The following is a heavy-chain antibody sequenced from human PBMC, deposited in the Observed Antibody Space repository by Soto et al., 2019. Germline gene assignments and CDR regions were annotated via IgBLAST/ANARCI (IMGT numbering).Heavy chain of an antibody. Sequence: QVQLQESGPGLVKPSGTLSLTCAVSGGSFSSSNWWSWVRQPPGKGLEWIGEIYHSGSTNYNPSLKSRVTISVDKSKNQFSLKLSSVTAADTAVYYCARSYLFESYDYGMDVWGQGTTVTVSS. J-gene: IGHJ6*02. D-gene: IGHD3-16*01. V-gene: IGHV4-4*02. CDR2: IYHSGST. CDR3: ARSYLFESYDYGMDV. CDR1: GGSFSSSNW.